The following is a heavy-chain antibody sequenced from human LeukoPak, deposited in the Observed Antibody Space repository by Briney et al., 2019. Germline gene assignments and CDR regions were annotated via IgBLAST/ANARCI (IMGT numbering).Heavy chain of an antibody. D-gene: IGHD6-13*01. Sequence: GGSLRLSCAASGFTFSSYEMNWVRQAPGKGLEWVSYISSSGSTIYYADSVKGRFTISRDNAKNSLYLQMNSLRAEDTAVYYCARGRGAAAPDGNDYMDVWGKGTTVTVSS. CDR2: ISSSGSTI. CDR3: ARGRGAAAPDGNDYMDV. V-gene: IGHV3-48*03. J-gene: IGHJ6*03. CDR1: GFTFSSYE.